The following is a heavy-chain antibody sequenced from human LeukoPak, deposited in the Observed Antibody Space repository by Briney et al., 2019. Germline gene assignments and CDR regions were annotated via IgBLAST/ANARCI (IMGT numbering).Heavy chain of an antibody. Sequence: SQTLSLTCTLSAGSLTSYSWSWIRHPPKGGLEWDGSSYKSGSTNYNPSLKSRVTTSRDTSKNQFSLKLSSVTAADTAVYYCARLERYYDGSGYPGDHFHHWGQGTLVTVSS. CDR3: ARLERYYDGSGYPGDHFHH. CDR1: AGSLTSYS. J-gene: IGHJ1*01. V-gene: IGHV4-4*09. D-gene: IGHD3-22*01. CDR2: SYKSGST.